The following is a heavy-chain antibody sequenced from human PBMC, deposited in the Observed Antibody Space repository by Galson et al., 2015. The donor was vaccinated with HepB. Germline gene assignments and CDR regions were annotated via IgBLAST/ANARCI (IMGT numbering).Heavy chain of an antibody. D-gene: IGHD3-3*01. Sequence: SETLSLTCTVSGGSISSSSYYWGWIRQPPGKGLEWIGSIYYSGSTYYNPSLKSRVTISVDTSKNQFSLKLSSVTAADTAVYYCARTIPPYYDFWSGYPVRYYFDYWGQGALVTVSS. V-gene: IGHV4-39*01. CDR1: GGSISSSSYY. CDR3: ARTIPPYYDFWSGYPVRYYFDY. J-gene: IGHJ4*02. CDR2: IYYSGST.